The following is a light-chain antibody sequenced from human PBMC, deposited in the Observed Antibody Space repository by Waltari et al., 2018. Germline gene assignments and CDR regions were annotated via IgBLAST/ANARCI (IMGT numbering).Light chain of an antibody. Sequence: DIMVTQSPLSLPVTPGEPASLPCTSTQSLLQSNGYDDLDWYLQKPGQAPQLLMYLGSNRASGVPDRLSGSGSGTNFTLKISRVEAEDVGVYYCMQGLQPPWTFGQGTKVEI. CDR3: MQGLQPPWT. CDR1: QSLLQSNGYDD. J-gene: IGKJ1*01. CDR2: LGS. V-gene: IGKV2-28*01.